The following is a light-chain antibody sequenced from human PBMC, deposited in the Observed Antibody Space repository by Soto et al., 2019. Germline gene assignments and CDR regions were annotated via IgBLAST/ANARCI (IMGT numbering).Light chain of an antibody. Sequence: EIVMTQSPATLSVSPGERATLSCRASQSVSSNLAWYQQKPGQAPRLLIYGASSRATGIPARFSGSGSGTDFTLTISSLQSEDFAVYYCQQFSSWPLTFGGGTRVELK. CDR2: GAS. J-gene: IGKJ4*01. V-gene: IGKV3-15*01. CDR1: QSVSSN. CDR3: QQFSSWPLT.